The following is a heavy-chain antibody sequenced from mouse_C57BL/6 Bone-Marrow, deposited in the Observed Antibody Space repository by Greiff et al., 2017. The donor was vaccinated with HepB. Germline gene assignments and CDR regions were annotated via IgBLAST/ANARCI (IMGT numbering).Heavy chain of an antibody. CDR2: INYDGSST. D-gene: IGHD2-5*01. CDR3: AREGSNYRGDYFDY. Sequence: EVKLVESEGGLVQPGSSMKLSCTASGFTFSDYYMAWVRQVPEKGLEWVANINYDGSSTYYLDSLKSRFIISRDNAKNILYLQMSSLKSEDTATYYCAREGSNYRGDYFDYWGQGTTLTVSS. V-gene: IGHV5-16*01. CDR1: GFTFSDYY. J-gene: IGHJ2*01.